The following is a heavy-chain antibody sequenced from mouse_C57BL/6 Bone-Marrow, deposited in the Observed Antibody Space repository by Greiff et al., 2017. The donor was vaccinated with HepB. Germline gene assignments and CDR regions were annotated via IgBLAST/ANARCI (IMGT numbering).Heavy chain of an antibody. CDR2: ISYDGSN. CDR1: GYSITSGYY. V-gene: IGHV3-6*01. Sequence: EVKVEESGPGLVKPSQSLSLTCSVTGYSITSGYYWNWIRQFPGNKLEWMGYISYDGSNNYNPSLKNRISITRDTSKNQFFLKLNSVTTEDTATYYCARGSSITTVVAQEAYWGQGTLVTVSA. D-gene: IGHD1-1*01. CDR3: ARGSSITTVVAQEAY. J-gene: IGHJ3*01.